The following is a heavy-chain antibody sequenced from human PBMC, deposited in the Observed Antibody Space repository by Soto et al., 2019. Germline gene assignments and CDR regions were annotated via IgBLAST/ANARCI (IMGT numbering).Heavy chain of an antibody. CDR1: GFSFTTDGMG. V-gene: IGHV2-5*02. CDR2: IYWDDDK. J-gene: IGHJ4*02. CDR3: AHLYWAASGTRYYFDY. D-gene: IGHD6-13*01. Sequence: QITLKESGPPLVKPTQTLTLTCTFSGFSFTTDGMGVGWIRQPPGKALEWLALIYWDDDKRYSPSLKSRLTITKDASRTQVVLTLTNMDPADTATYFSAHLYWAASGTRYYFDYWGQGTLVTVSS.